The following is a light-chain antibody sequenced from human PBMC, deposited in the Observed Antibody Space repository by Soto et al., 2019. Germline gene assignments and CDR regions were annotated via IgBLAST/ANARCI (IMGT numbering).Light chain of an antibody. V-gene: IGLV1-40*01. Sequence: QSVLTQTPSVSGAPGQKITMSCNGSSSNIGAGYDVHWYQQVPGAAPRLLIYADNNRPSGVPDRVSASKSVTTASLAITGLQGEDEANYYCQSYDTSLSGVIFGAGTKVTVL. CDR2: ADN. J-gene: IGLJ2*01. CDR1: SSNIGAGYD. CDR3: QSYDTSLSGVI.